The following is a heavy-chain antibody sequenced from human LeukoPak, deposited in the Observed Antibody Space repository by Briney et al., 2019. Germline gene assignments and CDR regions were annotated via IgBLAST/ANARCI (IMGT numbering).Heavy chain of an antibody. J-gene: IGHJ4*02. CDR2: INAGNGNT. Sequence: AASVKVSCKASGYTFTSYAMHWVRQAPGQRLEWMGWINAGNGNTKYSQKFQGRVTITRDTSASTAYMELSSLRSEDTAVYYCAKVHCISTNCNHIWTYFDYWGQGTLVTVSS. CDR3: AKVHCISTNCNHIWTYFDY. V-gene: IGHV1-3*01. D-gene: IGHD2-2*01. CDR1: GYTFTSYA.